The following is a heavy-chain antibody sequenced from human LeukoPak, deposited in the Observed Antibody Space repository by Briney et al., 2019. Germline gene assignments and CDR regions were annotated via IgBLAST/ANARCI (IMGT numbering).Heavy chain of an antibody. J-gene: IGHJ6*02. Sequence: GRSLRPSCAASGFTFDDYAMHWVRQAPGKGLEWVSGISWNSGSIGYADSVKGRFTISRDNAKNSLYLQMNSLRAEDTALYYCAKDIGSSSWYHYYYYGMDVWGQGTTVTVSS. CDR1: GFTFDDYA. CDR3: AKDIGSSSWYHYYYYGMDV. V-gene: IGHV3-9*01. CDR2: ISWNSGSI. D-gene: IGHD6-13*01.